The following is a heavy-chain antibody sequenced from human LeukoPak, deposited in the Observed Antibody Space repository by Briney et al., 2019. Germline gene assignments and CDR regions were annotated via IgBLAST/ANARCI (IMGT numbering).Heavy chain of an antibody. V-gene: IGHV1-69*01. CDR3: ARGLKPPWDSTDYHD. CDR1: GGTFSSYA. J-gene: IGHJ4*02. CDR2: IIPIFGTA. Sequence: SVKVSCKASGGTFSSYAISWVRQAPGQGLEWMGGIIPIFGTANYAQKFQGRVTITAGESTSTAYMELSSLRSEDTAVYYCARGLKPPWDSTDYHDWGQGTLVTVSS. D-gene: IGHD5-12*01.